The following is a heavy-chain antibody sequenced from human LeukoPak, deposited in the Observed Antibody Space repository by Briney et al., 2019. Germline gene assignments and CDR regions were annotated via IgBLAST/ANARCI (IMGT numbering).Heavy chain of an antibody. CDR1: GFTFSNYW. Sequence: GGSLRLSCAASGFTFSNYWMHWVRQAPGKGLVWVSRINSDGSNATYADSVKGRFTISRDNAKNTLYVQMNSLRAEGTAVYYCARDVGGNLGDAFDIWGQGTMVTVSS. CDR2: INSDGSNA. CDR3: ARDVGGNLGDAFDI. V-gene: IGHV3-74*03. D-gene: IGHD4-23*01. J-gene: IGHJ3*02.